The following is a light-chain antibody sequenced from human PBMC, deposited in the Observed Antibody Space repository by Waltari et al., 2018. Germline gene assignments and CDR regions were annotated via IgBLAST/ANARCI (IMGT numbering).Light chain of an antibody. CDR2: ENN. J-gene: IGLJ2*01. Sequence: QSVLTQPPSVSAAPGPKVTLPCSASSSNIGYGHVSWYQQLPGTAPKLFIYENNKRPSGIPDRFSGSKSGTSATLGITGLQTGDEADYYCGTWDTSLSALIFGGGTKLTVL. CDR1: SSNIGYGH. CDR3: GTWDTSLSALI. V-gene: IGLV1-51*02.